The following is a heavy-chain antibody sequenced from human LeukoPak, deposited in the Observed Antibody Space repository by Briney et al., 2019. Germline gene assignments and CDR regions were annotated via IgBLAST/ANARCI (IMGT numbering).Heavy chain of an antibody. CDR3: ARELVVGPAEYFQN. J-gene: IGHJ1*01. CDR2: INKDGSEK. Sequence: GGSLRLSCAASGFTFSSYWMSWVRQTPGKGLEWVANINKDGSEKYYMDSVRGRFTISRDNARNSLSLQMNSLRVEDTAVYYCARELVVGPAEYFQNWGQGTLVTVSS. V-gene: IGHV3-7*01. D-gene: IGHD2-8*02. CDR1: GFTFSSYW.